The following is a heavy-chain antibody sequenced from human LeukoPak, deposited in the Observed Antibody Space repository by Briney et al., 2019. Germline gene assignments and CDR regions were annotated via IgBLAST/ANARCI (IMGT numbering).Heavy chain of an antibody. V-gene: IGHV5-51*01. CDR2: IYPGDSDT. J-gene: IGHJ3*02. Sequence: GESLKISCKGSGYSFTSYWIGWVRQMPGKGLEWMGIIYPGDSDTRYSPSFQGQVTISADKSISTAYLQWSSLKASDTAMYYCARHGRWLQSRTDAFDIWGQGTMVTVSS. CDR1: GYSFTSYW. CDR3: ARHGRWLQSRTDAFDI. D-gene: IGHD5-24*01.